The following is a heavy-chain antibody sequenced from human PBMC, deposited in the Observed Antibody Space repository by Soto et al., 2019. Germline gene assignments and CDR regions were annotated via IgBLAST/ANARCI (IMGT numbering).Heavy chain of an antibody. CDR3: ARVYYYGSGSYGMDV. Sequence: GASVKVSFKASGYTFTSYGISWVRQAPGQGLEWMGWISAYNGNTNYAQKLQGRVTMTTDTSTSTAYMELRSLRSDDTAVYYCARVYYYGSGSYGMDVWGQGTTVTVSS. CDR1: GYTFTSYG. V-gene: IGHV1-18*01. J-gene: IGHJ6*02. D-gene: IGHD3-10*01. CDR2: ISAYNGNT.